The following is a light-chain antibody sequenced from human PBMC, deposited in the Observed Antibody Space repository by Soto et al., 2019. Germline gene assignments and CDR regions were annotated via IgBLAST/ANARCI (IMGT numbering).Light chain of an antibody. V-gene: IGLV2-14*01. CDR1: SSDVGGYNY. CDR3: SSYTSSSTLDV. Sequence: QSALTQPASVSGSPGQSITISCTGTSSDVGGYNYVSWYQQHPGKAPKLMIYDVSNRPSWVSNRFSGSKSGNTASLTISGLQADDEADYYCSSYTSSSTLDVFGTGTKVTVL. J-gene: IGLJ1*01. CDR2: DVS.